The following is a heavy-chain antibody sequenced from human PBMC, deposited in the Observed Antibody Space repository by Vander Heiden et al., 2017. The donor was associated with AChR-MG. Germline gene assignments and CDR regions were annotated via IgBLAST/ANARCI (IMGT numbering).Heavy chain of an antibody. D-gene: IGHD1-26*01. V-gene: IGHV3-49*04. CDR1: GFTIGDYA. CDR3: TRGNTVVGAKYYFDY. J-gene: IGHJ4*02. CDR2: VRSRST. Sequence: EVQLVESGGELVQPGRSLRLACTASGFTIGDYAMTWVRRAPGKGLEWVGFVRSRSTEYAASVKGRFTISRDDSKSVAYLQLNSLTSEDTAVYYCTRGNTVVGAKYYFDYWGQGTLVTVSS.